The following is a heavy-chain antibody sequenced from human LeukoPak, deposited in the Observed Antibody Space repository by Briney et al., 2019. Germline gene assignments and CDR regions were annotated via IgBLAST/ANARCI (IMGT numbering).Heavy chain of an antibody. CDR3: ANDLGWIQFNLG. J-gene: IGHJ4*02. CDR2: ITGNGATT. V-gene: IGHV3-23*01. D-gene: IGHD5-18*01. Sequence: GGTQRLSCAASGFSFSNYGMNWVRQAPGKGLEWVSGITGNGATTYYADSVKGRFTISRDNSRNTVYLQMNSLRAEDTAVYYCANDLGWIQFNLGRGQGTLVTVSS. CDR1: GFSFSNYG.